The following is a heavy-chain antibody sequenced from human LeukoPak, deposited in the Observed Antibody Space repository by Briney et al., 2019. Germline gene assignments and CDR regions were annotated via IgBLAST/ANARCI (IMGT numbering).Heavy chain of an antibody. Sequence: SETLSLTCTASGGSINSYYWSWIRQPAGKGLEWIGRIFSSGNTIYNPSLKSRVSMSVDTSKNQLSLRLNSVTAADTAVYYCARSPHRLIGHWFDPWGQGTLVTVSS. V-gene: IGHV4-4*07. CDR1: GGSINSYY. CDR2: IFSSGNT. D-gene: IGHD3-16*01. CDR3: ARSPHRLIGHWFDP. J-gene: IGHJ5*02.